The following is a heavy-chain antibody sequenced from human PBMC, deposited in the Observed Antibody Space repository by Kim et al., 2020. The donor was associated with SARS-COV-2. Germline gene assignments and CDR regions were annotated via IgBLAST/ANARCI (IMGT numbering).Heavy chain of an antibody. CDR2: ISGDGGST. D-gene: IGHD5-12*01. J-gene: IGHJ4*02. Sequence: GGSLRLSCAASGFTFDDYAMHWVRQAPGKGLEWVSLISGDGGSTYYADSVKGRFTISRDNSKNSLYLQMNSRRTEDTALYYCAKAGDGYNLPYYFDYWGQGTLVTVSS. V-gene: IGHV3-43*02. CDR3: AKAGDGYNLPYYFDY. CDR1: GFTFDDYA.